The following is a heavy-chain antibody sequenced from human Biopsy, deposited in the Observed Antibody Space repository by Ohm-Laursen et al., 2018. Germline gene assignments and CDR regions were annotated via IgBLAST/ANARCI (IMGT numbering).Heavy chain of an antibody. CDR1: GGPFNNHA. V-gene: IGHV1-69*06. J-gene: IGHJ4*02. D-gene: IGHD3-22*01. Sequence: SSVKVSCNASGGPFNNHAFSWVRQAPGQGLEWMGGIVPIFATTNYAQKFQGRVTITADKSTGTAYMDLSSLRSEDTAVYYCARDTKWLASGPIDYWGQGALVTVSS. CDR2: IVPIFATT. CDR3: ARDTKWLASGPIDY.